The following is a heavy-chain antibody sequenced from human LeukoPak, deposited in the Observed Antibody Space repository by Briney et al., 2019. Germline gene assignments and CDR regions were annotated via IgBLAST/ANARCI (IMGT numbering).Heavy chain of an antibody. J-gene: IGHJ4*02. CDR2: INPDGGST. V-gene: IGHV1-46*01. Sequence: GASVKVSCKASGYTFTSYWIQWVRQAPGQGLEWMGLINPDGGSTAYAHRFQGRVIMTRDTSTSTAYMDLNSLRSEDTAVYHCARAPRNSSTMLDFWGQGTLVTISS. CDR1: GYTFTSYW. CDR3: ARAPRNSSTMLDF. D-gene: IGHD6-13*01.